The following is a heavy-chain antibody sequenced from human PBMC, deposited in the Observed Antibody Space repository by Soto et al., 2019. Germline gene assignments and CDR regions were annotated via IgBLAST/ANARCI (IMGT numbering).Heavy chain of an antibody. CDR1: GGSINSGGYY. V-gene: IGHV4-31*03. CDR2: IYYSGST. D-gene: IGHD3-3*01. CDR3: ARAQTIFGIITVFGY. Sequence: SETLSLTCTVSGGSINSGGYYWSRIRQHPRKGLEWIGYIYYSGSTYYNPSLKSRVTISVDTSKNQFSLKLTSVTAADTAVYFCARAQTIFGIITVFGYWGQGTLVTVSS. J-gene: IGHJ4*02.